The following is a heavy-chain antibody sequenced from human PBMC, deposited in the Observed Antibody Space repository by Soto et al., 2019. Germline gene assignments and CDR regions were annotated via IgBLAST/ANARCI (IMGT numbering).Heavy chain of an antibody. CDR1: GYTFTSYG. V-gene: IGHV1-8*01. CDR2: MSPNSGNT. Sequence: ASVKVSCKASGYTFTSYGISWVRQAPGQGLEWMGWMSPNSGNTGYAQKFQGRVTMTRNTSISTAYMELSSLRSEDTAVYYCARRYYYYYMDVWGKGTTVTVSS. CDR3: ARRYYYYYMDV. J-gene: IGHJ6*03.